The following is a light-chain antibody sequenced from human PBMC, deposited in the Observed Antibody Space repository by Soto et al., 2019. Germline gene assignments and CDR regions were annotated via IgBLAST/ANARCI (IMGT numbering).Light chain of an antibody. J-gene: IGKJ1*01. CDR2: DAS. CDR1: QSVGSRS. V-gene: IGKV3-20*01. Sequence: EIVLTQSPGTLSLSPGERATLSCRASQSVGSRSLAWYQQKPGQAPRLLILDASSRATGIPDRFSGSGSGTDFTLTISRLEPEDFAVYYCLQYGSSPRTFGQGTKVDIK. CDR3: LQYGSSPRT.